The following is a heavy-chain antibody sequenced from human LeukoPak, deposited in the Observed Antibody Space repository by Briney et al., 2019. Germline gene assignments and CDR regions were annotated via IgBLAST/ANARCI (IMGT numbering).Heavy chain of an antibody. Sequence: PGGSLRLSCAASGFTFSGCDMTWVRQAPGKGLEWVSSVSERGTRTYYADSVKGRFTISRDNSKSTLYLQMNRLRVEDTAVYYCAKVIGRSWCEGCDYWGRGTLVTVSS. CDR2: VSERGTRT. J-gene: IGHJ4*02. CDR3: AKVIGRSWCEGCDY. D-gene: IGHD6-13*01. CDR1: GFTFSGCD. V-gene: IGHV3-23*01.